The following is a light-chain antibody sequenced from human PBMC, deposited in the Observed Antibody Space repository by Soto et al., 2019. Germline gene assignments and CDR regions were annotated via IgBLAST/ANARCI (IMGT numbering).Light chain of an antibody. CDR2: EAS. CDR1: QDFSNY. J-gene: IGKJ4*01. V-gene: IGKV1-17*03. CDR3: VQHYSYPLT. Sequence: DIQMTQSPSSISASVGDRVTITCRASQDFSNYLAWYQQKPGEAPERLIYEASVLQSGVPSRFSGSGSGTEFTLTVSSLQPEDFATYYCVQHYSYPLTFGGGTKVDIK.